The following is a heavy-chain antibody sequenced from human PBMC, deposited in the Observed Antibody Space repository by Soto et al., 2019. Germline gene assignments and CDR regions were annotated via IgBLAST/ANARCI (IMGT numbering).Heavy chain of an antibody. D-gene: IGHD6-13*01. CDR2: IWNDGNGY. V-gene: IGHV3-33*01. J-gene: IGHJ6*02. Sequence: ESGGGVVQPGRSLRLSCAASGFTFNNSGMHWVRQAPGKGLEWVAVIWNDGNGYYYANSVKGRFTISRDNSKNTLYLQMSSLRAEDTAVYYCARRQISPPTRGAASARGGMDVWGQGTTVTVSS. CDR1: GFTFNNSG. CDR3: ARRQISPPTRGAASARGGMDV.